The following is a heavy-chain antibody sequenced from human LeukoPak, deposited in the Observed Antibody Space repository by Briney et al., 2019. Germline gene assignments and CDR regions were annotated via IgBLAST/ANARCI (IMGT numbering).Heavy chain of an antibody. CDR1: GDSIRGFY. D-gene: IGHD4-17*01. Sequence: PSETLSLTCSVSGDSIRGFYWSWVRQPPGKGLEWIVFLHYSGDTKYSPSLQSRVTISVDTSKNQFSLKLSSLTAADTAVYYCARMKPSYAYFELWSRGTLVTVSS. V-gene: IGHV4-59*01. J-gene: IGHJ2*01. CDR3: ARMKPSYAYFEL. CDR2: LHYSGDT.